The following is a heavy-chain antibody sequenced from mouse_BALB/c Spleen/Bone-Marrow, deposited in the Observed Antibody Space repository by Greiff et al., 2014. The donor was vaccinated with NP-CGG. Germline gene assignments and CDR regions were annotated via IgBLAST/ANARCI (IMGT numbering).Heavy chain of an antibody. V-gene: IGHV5-12*02. CDR3: ARHAEVRRDAMDY. CDR2: ISNGGGST. J-gene: IGHJ4*01. Sequence: DVKLVESGGGLVQPGGSLKLSCATSGFTFSDYYMYWVRQTPEKRLEWVAYISNGGGSTYYPDTVKGRFTISRDNAKNTLYLQMSRLKSEDTAMYYCARHAEVRRDAMDYWGQGTSVTVSS. D-gene: IGHD2-14*01. CDR1: GFTFSDYY.